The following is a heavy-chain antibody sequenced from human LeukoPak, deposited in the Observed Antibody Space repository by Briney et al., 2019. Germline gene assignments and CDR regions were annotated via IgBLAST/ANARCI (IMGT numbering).Heavy chain of an antibody. CDR2: IYYSGST. J-gene: IGHJ4*02. V-gene: IGHV4-59*01. CDR1: GGSISSYY. CDR3: ARADGYSSGWYFDH. Sequence: ASETLSLTCTVSGGSISSYYWSWIRQPPGKGLEWIGYIYYSGSTNYNPSLKSRVTISSDTSKNQFSLKLSAVTAADTAVYYCARADGYSSGWYFDHWGQGTLVTVSS. D-gene: IGHD6-19*01.